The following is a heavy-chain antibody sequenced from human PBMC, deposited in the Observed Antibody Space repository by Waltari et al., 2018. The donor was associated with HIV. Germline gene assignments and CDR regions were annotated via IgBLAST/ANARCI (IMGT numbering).Heavy chain of an antibody. V-gene: IGHV1-2*06. CDR3: ARGEDVTVISRPPGYRVVS. D-gene: IGHD4-4*01. CDR1: ASTLTDYC. J-gene: IGHJ5*02. CDR2: IDPRTGEA. Sequence: VQGRTEGSRQAAAGRGRIKRHASTLTDYCVPWVRQNPGQGPEWLGRIDPRTGEAFYAPAFQGRVTMTRVTSLTTAYLELTSLKSDDTAFYCCARGEDVTVISRPPGYRVVSWCQGSLVTASS.